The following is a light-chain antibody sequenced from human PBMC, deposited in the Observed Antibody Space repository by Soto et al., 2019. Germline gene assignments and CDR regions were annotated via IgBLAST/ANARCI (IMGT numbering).Light chain of an antibody. CDR1: QSVSSNY. J-gene: IGKJ4*01. Sequence: EIVLTQSPGTLSLSPGDRATLSCRASQSVSSNYLAWYQQKPGQAPRLLIHGASSSATGIPDRFSGSGSGTDFTLTISRLEPEDFAVYYCQRYGTSLPLTFGGGSKVDIK. CDR2: GAS. CDR3: QRYGTSLPLT. V-gene: IGKV3-20*01.